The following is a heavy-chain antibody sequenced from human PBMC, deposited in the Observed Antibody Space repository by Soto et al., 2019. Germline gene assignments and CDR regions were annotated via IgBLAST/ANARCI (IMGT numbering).Heavy chain of an antibody. CDR3: VRDRDIYRDMVHADL. J-gene: IGHJ4*01. CDR1: GFTISGCS. CDR2: ITIRTGNT. Sequence: GGSLRLSCEASGFTISGCSMNWVRQAPGKGLEWLAYITIRTGNTVNADSVRGRFTISADNAENSVFLQMNSLRDEDTAVYFCVRDRDIYRDMVHADLWGQGTLVTVSS. V-gene: IGHV3-48*02. D-gene: IGHD5-18*01.